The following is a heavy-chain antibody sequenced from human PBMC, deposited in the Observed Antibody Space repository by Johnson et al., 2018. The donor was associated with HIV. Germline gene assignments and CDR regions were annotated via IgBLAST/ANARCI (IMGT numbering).Heavy chain of an antibody. Sequence: VQLVESGGDLIQPGGSLRLTCAASGFTFSSYDMHWVRQATGKGLEWVSAIGTAGDTYYADSVKGRFTISRDNAKNTLYLQMNSMRAEDTAAYYCARELSHDAFDIWGQGTMVTVSS. CDR3: ARELSHDAFDI. D-gene: IGHD3-3*02. CDR1: GFTFSSYD. CDR2: IGTAGDT. J-gene: IGHJ3*02. V-gene: IGHV3-13*01.